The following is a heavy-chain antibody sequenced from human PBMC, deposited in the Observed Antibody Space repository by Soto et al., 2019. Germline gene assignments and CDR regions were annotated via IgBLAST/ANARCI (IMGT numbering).Heavy chain of an antibody. CDR1: ESTVGRDW. D-gene: IGHD1-26*01. CDR3: SGGVGDAF. CDR2: INQDGSEK. Sequence: GGSLRLSCAIFESTVGRDWMNWVRQAPGKGLEWVAHINQDGSEKYYVDSVKGRFTISRDNAKKSLYLQMNSLRPADTAMYYCSGGVGDAFWGQGTLVTVSS. J-gene: IGHJ4*02. V-gene: IGHV3-7*04.